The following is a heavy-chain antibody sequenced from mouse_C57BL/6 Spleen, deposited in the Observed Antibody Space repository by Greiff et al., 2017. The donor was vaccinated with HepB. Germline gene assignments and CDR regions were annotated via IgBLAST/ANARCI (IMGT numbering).Heavy chain of an antibody. V-gene: IGHV2-2*01. CDR1: GFSLTSYG. CDR3: ARNYDYGDYYAMDY. Sequence: VKLMESGPGLVQPSQSLSITCTVSGFSLTSYGVHWVRQSPGKGLEWLGVIWSGGSTDYNAAFISRLSISKDNSKSQVFFKMNSLQADDTAIYYCARNYDYGDYYAMDYWGQGTSVTVSS. CDR2: IWSGGST. D-gene: IGHD2-4*01. J-gene: IGHJ4*01.